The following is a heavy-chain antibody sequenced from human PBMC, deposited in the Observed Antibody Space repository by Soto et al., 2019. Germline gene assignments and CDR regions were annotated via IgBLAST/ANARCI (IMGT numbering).Heavy chain of an antibody. D-gene: IGHD6-19*01. CDR3: AKGRPLSYSSGWSLVDY. V-gene: IGHV3-23*01. CDR1: GFTFSSYA. J-gene: IGHJ4*02. CDR2: ISGSGGST. Sequence: PGGSLRLSCAASGFTFSSYAMSWVRQAPGKGLEWVSAISGSGGSTYYADSVKGRFTISRDNSKNTLYLQMNSLRAEDTAVYYCAKGRPLSYSSGWSLVDYWGQGTLVTVSS.